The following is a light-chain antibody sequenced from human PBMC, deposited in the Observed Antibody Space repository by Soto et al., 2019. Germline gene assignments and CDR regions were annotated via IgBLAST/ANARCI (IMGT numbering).Light chain of an antibody. V-gene: IGKV1-5*03. CDR1: QSVGSS. CDR3: QQYRLHPWS. CDR2: VSS. J-gene: IGKJ1*01. Sequence: DIQMTQSPSTPSASVGDRVTITCRASQSVGSSLAWYQQKPGKAPNLLIYVSSNLESGVPSTFGGSGSGPEFTLTSTSLPLADFPTYYCQQYRLHPWSFGQGTKVYIQ.